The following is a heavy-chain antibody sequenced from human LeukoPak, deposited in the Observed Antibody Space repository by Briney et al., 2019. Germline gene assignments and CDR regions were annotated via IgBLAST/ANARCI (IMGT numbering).Heavy chain of an antibody. CDR1: GGTFSSYA. V-gene: IGHV1-69*01. CDR3: ARALYYDFWSGSGPYYYYMDV. CDR2: IIPIFGTA. Sequence: PEASVKVSCKASGGTFSSYAISWVRQAPGQGLEWMGGIIPIFGTANYAQKFQGRVTITADESTSTAYMELSSLRSEDTAVYYCARALYYDFWSGSGPYYYYMDVWGKGTTVTVSS. J-gene: IGHJ6*03. D-gene: IGHD3-3*01.